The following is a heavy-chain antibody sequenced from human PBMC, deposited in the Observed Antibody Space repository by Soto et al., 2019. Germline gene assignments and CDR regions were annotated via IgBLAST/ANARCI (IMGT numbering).Heavy chain of an antibody. J-gene: IGHJ6*02. Sequence: PSETLSLTCTVSGDSITSNSYFWAWIRQPPGKGLEWIGSIYYSGSTYHNPSLKSRVTISVDRSNNQFSLKLTSVTAADTAVYYCARLNGYCISTNCHGYYGMDVWGQGTTVTVSS. CDR3: ARLNGYCISTNCHGYYGMDV. CDR2: IYYSGST. CDR1: GDSITSNSYF. D-gene: IGHD2-2*03. V-gene: IGHV4-39*01.